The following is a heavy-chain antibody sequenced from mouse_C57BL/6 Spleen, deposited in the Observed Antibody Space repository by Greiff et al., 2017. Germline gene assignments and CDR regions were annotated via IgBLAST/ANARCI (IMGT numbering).Heavy chain of an antibody. V-gene: IGHV1-4*01. J-gene: IGHJ1*03. CDR2: INPSSGYT. CDR3: ARRDFDV. Sequence: FQLQQSGAELARPGASVKMSCKASGYTFTSYTMHWVKQRPGQGLEWICYINPSSGYTKYNQTFKDKATLTAAKSSSTTYMQLSSLTSGDSAVYYCARRDFDVWGTGTTVTVSS. CDR1: GYTFTSYT.